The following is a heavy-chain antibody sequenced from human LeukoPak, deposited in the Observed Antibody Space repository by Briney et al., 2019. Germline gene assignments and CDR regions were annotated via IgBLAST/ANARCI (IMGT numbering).Heavy chain of an antibody. D-gene: IGHD2-15*01. V-gene: IGHV3-33*01. Sequence: PGGSLRLSCAASGFTFSSYGMHWVRQAPGKGLEWVAVIWYDGSNKYYADSVKGRFTISRDNSKNTLYLQMNSLRAEDTAVYYCARDPVNCSGGSCYSVLDYWGQGTLVTVFS. CDR2: IWYDGSNK. CDR1: GFTFSSYG. J-gene: IGHJ4*02. CDR3: ARDPVNCSGGSCYSVLDY.